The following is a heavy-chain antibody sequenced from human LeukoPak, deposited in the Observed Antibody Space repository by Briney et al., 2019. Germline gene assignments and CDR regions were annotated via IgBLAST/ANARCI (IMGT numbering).Heavy chain of an antibody. D-gene: IGHD3-22*01. CDR1: GGTFSSYA. CDR3: ASLYYDSSGYYLPFDY. CDR2: IIPIFGTA. V-gene: IGHV1-69*06. J-gene: IGHJ4*02. Sequence: SVKVSCKASGGTFSSYAISWVRQAPGQGLEWMGGIIPIFGTANYTQKFQGRVTITADKSTSTAYMELSSLRSEDTAVYYCASLYYDSSGYYLPFDYWGQGTLVTVSS.